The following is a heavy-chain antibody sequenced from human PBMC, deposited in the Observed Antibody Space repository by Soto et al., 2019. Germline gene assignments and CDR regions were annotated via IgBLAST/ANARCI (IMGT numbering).Heavy chain of an antibody. D-gene: IGHD5-18*01. CDR3: AAKEERGYSYGHPFDP. CDR2: IVVGSGDT. Sequence: SVKVSCKASGFTFTSSAVQWVRQARGQRPEWIGWIVVGSGDTNYAQKFQERVTITRDMSTSTAYMELSSLRSEDTAVYYCAAKEERGYSYGHPFDPWGQGTLVTVSS. CDR1: GFTFTSSA. V-gene: IGHV1-58*01. J-gene: IGHJ5*02.